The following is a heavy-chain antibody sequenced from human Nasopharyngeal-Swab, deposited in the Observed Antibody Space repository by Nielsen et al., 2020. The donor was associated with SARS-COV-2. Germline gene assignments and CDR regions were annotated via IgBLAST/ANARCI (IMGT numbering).Heavy chain of an antibody. CDR2: IYYSGST. CDR3: ARMYYDFWSGYYEVYNWFDP. Sequence: WIRQPPGKGLEWIGSIYYSGSTYYNPSLKSRVTISVGTSKNQFSLKLSSVTAADTAVYYCARMYYDFWSGYYEVYNWFDPWGQGTPVTVSS. D-gene: IGHD3-3*01. J-gene: IGHJ5*02. V-gene: IGHV4-39*01.